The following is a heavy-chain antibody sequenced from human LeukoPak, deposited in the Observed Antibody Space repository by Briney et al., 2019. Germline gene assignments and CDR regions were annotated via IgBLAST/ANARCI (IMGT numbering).Heavy chain of an antibody. Sequence: PSETLSLTCTVSGGSISSSSYYWGWIRQPPGKGLEWIGSIYYSGSTYYNPSLKSRVTISVDTSKNQFSLKLSSVTAADTAVYYCARHLIADYDFWSGYQYYFDYWGQGTLVTVSS. CDR1: GGSISSSSYY. CDR3: ARHLIADYDFWSGYQYYFDY. D-gene: IGHD3-3*01. CDR2: IYYSGST. J-gene: IGHJ4*02. V-gene: IGHV4-39*07.